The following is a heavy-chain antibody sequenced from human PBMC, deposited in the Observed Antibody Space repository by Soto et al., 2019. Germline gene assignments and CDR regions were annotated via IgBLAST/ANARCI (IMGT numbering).Heavy chain of an antibody. V-gene: IGHV1-8*01. D-gene: IGHD3-3*01. CDR1: GYTFTSYD. J-gene: IGHJ5*02. Sequence: QVQLVQSGAEVKKPGASVKVSCKASGYTFTSYDINWVRQATGQGLEWMGWMNPNSGNTGYAQKFQGRVTMTRNTSISTAYMELSSVTAADTAVYYCARVLTDDFWSGYYTIWFDPWGQGTLVTVSS. CDR3: ARVLTDDFWSGYYTIWFDP. CDR2: MNPNSGNT.